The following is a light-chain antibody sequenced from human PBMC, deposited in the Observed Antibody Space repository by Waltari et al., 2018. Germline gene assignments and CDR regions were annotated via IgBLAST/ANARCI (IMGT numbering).Light chain of an antibody. Sequence: EIVLTQSPGTLSLSPGETATLSCRANQRVSSNYFAWYQKKAGQSPSILIYGASNRASGVPDRFSGRVSGAEFTLTISRLDPEDFAVYYCQQYGTPQGYIFGQGTKVDI. V-gene: IGKV3-20*01. J-gene: IGKJ2*01. CDR1: QRVSSNY. CDR2: GAS. CDR3: QQYGTPQGYI.